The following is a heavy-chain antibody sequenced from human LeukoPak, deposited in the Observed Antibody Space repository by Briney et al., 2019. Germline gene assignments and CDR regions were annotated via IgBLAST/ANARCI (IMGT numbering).Heavy chain of an antibody. CDR1: SYSISSGYC. Sequence: PSETLSLTCTVSSYSISSGYCWGWIRQPPGKGLEWIGSIDHSGRTYYHPSLKSRVTISVDTSKNQFSLKLSSVTAADTAVYFCGRDRPTGYYDYWGQGILVTVSS. V-gene: IGHV4-38-2*02. J-gene: IGHJ4*02. D-gene: IGHD3-9*01. CDR2: IDHSGRT. CDR3: GRDRPTGYYDY.